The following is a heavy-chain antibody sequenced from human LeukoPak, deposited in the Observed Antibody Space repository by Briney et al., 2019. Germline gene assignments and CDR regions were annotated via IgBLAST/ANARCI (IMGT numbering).Heavy chain of an antibody. D-gene: IGHD4-23*01. J-gene: IGHJ4*02. Sequence: SETLSLTCTVSGGSISSSSYYWGWIRQPPGKGLEWIGSIYYSGSTYYNPSLKSRVTISVDTSKNQFSLKLSSVTAADTAVYYCARLSRWFAPDFDYWGQGTLVTVSS. CDR3: ARLSRWFAPDFDY. V-gene: IGHV4-39*01. CDR1: GGSISSSSYY. CDR2: IYYSGST.